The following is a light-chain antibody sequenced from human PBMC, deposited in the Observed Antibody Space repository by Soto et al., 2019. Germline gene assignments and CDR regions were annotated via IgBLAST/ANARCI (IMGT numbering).Light chain of an antibody. CDR2: GAS. J-gene: IGKJ2*01. CDR1: QSVSSSY. Sequence: EIVLTQSPGTLSLSPGERATLSCRASQSVSSSYLAWYQQKPGQAPRLLIYGASSRATGIPDRFRGSGSGTDFTLTNSRLEPEDFAVYYCQQYGSSPTFGQGTKLEIK. CDR3: QQYGSSPT. V-gene: IGKV3-20*01.